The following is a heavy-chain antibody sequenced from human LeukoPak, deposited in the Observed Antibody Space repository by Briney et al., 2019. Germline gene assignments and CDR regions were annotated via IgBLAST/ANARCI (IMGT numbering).Heavy chain of an antibody. CDR3: ARESHAVLRFLEWLGGYYFDY. Sequence: SETLSLTCTVSGDSISSYYWSWIRQPPGKGLEWIGEINHSGSTNYHPSLKSRVTISVDTSKNQFSLKLSSVSAADTAVYYCARESHAVLRFLEWLGGYYFDYWGQGTLVTVSS. V-gene: IGHV4-34*01. CDR2: INHSGST. J-gene: IGHJ4*02. CDR1: GDSISSYY. D-gene: IGHD3-3*01.